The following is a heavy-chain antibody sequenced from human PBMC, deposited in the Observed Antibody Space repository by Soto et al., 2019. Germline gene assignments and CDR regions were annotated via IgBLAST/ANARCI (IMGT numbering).Heavy chain of an antibody. V-gene: IGHV1-18*01. J-gene: IGHJ5*02. CDR3: ARSGGGNYGGNRFDP. CDR2: ISAYNGNT. Sequence: QVQLVQSGAEVKKPGASVKVSCKASGHTFAKYGITWVRQAPGQGFEWMGWISAYNGNTKYAQKSQSRDTMTTDTSTTVAYMELRSLISYDTAVYYCARSGGGNYGGNRFDPWGQGTLVTVSS. CDR1: GHTFAKYG. D-gene: IGHD4-17*01.